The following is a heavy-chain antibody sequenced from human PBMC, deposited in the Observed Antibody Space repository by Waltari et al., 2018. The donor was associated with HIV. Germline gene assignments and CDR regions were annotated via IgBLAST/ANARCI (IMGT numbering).Heavy chain of an antibody. D-gene: IGHD6-6*01. CDR2: INYDGSNK. CDR3: ARDKAPYSSSSAVDY. Sequence: VQLMESGGGVVQPGKSLRLSCATSGFTFGSYGIHWVRQAPGKGLEWGAVINYDGSNKFYAESVKGRFLSSRDNSKNTLFLQMNSLRDEDTGLYYCARDKAPYSSSSAVDYWGQGTLVTVS. V-gene: IGHV3-33*01. J-gene: IGHJ4*02. CDR1: GFTFGSYG.